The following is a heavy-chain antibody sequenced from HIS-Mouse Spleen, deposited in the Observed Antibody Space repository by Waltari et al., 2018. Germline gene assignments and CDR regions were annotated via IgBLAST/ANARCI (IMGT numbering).Heavy chain of an antibody. CDR1: GGSISSYY. CDR2: YYSGST. V-gene: IGHV4-59*01. Sequence: VQLQESGPGLVKPSETLSLTCTVSGGSISSYYWRWIRQPPGKGLELIGYYSGSTNYNPSLKGRVTISVDTSKNQFSLKLSSVTAADTAVYYCARASRDLLLPRYFDLWGRGTLVTVSS. J-gene: IGHJ2*01. CDR3: ARASRDLLLPRYFDL.